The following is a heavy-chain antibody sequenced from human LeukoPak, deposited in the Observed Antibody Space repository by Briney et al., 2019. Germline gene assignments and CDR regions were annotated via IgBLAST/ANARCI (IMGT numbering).Heavy chain of an antibody. CDR3: ARTTSMTGSGYDY. CDR2: INPDTGDK. V-gene: IGHV1-8*03. D-gene: IGHD3-9*01. Sequence: ASVKVSCKASGSTFTNYHINWVRQASGQGLEWMTWINPDTGDKGYARKFQDRVTITTDTSISTAYMELSSLSSEDTAVYFCARTTSMTGSGYDYWGQGTLVTVSS. CDR1: GSTFTNYH. J-gene: IGHJ4*02.